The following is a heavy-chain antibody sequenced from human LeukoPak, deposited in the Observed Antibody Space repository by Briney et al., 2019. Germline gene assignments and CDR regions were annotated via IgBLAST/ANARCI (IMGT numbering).Heavy chain of an antibody. CDR3: ARHRFIWGSSHYFGMDV. V-gene: IGHV4-59*08. Sequence: SETLSLTCTVSGGSISSYYWGWIRQPPGKGPEWIGYIYYSGTTNYNPSLKSRVTISVDTSKKQFSLKLSSVTAADTAVYYCARHRFIWGSSHYFGMDVWGQGTTVIVSS. CDR1: GGSISSYY. D-gene: IGHD3-16*01. J-gene: IGHJ6*02. CDR2: IYYSGTT.